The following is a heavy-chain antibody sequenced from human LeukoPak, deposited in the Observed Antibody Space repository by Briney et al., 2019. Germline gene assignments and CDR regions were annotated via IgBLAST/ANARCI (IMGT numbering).Heavy chain of an antibody. CDR1: GFSFSFSN. CDR3: ARGGVDYYGSGTYYLMYYFDY. CDR2: ISGSGGAT. J-gene: IGHJ4*02. Sequence: GGSLRLSCAASGFSFSFSNMNWVRQAPGKGLEWVSGISGSGGATYYADSVKGRFTISRDDPHNTLYLQMNSLRAEDTAVYFCARGGVDYYGSGTYYLMYYFDYWGQGALVTVSS. D-gene: IGHD3-10*01. V-gene: IGHV3-23*01.